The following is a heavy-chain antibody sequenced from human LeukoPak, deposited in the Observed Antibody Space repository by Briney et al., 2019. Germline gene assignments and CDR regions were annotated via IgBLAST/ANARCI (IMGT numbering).Heavy chain of an antibody. CDR3: ARGYYGDYKTFDP. Sequence: GASVNVPCKASGYTFTSYYMHWVRQAPGQGLEWMGIINPSGGSTSYAQKFQGRVTMTRDTSTSTVYMELSSLRSEDTAVYYCARGYYGDYKTFDPWGQGTLVTVSS. J-gene: IGHJ5*02. CDR1: GYTFTSYY. V-gene: IGHV1-46*01. D-gene: IGHD4-17*01. CDR2: INPSGGST.